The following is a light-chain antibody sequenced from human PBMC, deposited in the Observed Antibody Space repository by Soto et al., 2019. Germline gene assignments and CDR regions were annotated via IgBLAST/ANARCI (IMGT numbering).Light chain of an antibody. V-gene: IGLV4-69*01. Sequence: QLVLTQSPSASASLGASVKLTCTLSSGHSNYAIAWHQQQSEKGPRYLMKLNSDGSHSKGDGIPDRFSDSSSGAERYLTISSLQSEDEADYYCQTWGSGIVVFGGGTKLTVL. CDR2: LNSDGSH. CDR1: SGHSNYA. J-gene: IGLJ2*01. CDR3: QTWGSGIVV.